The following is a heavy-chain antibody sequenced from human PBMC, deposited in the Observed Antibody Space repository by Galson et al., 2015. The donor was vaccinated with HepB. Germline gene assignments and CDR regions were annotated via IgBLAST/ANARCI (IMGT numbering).Heavy chain of an antibody. CDR1: GFTFASYA. V-gene: IGHV3-23*01. CDR2: ISGSDGNT. D-gene: IGHD1-26*01. CDR3: ANYFGAPGWCDP. Sequence: SLRLSCAASGFTFASYAMSWVRQAPGKGLEWVSAISGSDGNTYYADSVKGRFTISRDNAKNTLYLQMNSLRAEDTAVYYCANYFGAPGWCDPWGQGTLVTVSS. J-gene: IGHJ5*02.